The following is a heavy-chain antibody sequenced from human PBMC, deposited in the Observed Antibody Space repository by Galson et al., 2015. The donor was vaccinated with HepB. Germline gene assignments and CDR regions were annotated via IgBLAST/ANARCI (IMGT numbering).Heavy chain of an antibody. Sequence: SVTVSCKASGYTFTSYYMHWVRQAPGQGLEWMGIINPSGGSTSYAQKFQGRVTMTRDTSTSTVYMELSSLRSDDTAVYYCARDDVEHGAFDIWGQGTMVTVSS. V-gene: IGHV1-46*01. D-gene: IGHD1/OR15-1a*01. CDR2: INPSGGST. J-gene: IGHJ3*02. CDR1: GYTFTSYY. CDR3: ARDDVEHGAFDI.